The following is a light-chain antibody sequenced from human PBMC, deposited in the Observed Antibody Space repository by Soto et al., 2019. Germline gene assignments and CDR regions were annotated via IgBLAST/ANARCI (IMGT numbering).Light chain of an antibody. CDR2: GNF. Sequence: QSVLTQPPSVSGAPGQRVTISCAGGSSSIGAGYDVHWYQQVPGTAPKLLIYGNFNRPSGVPDRFSGSKSGTSASLAITGLHAGDEADYYCQSYDSSLSGVVFGGGPKVTVL. CDR3: QSYDSSLSGVV. V-gene: IGLV1-40*01. CDR1: SSSIGAGYD. J-gene: IGLJ2*01.